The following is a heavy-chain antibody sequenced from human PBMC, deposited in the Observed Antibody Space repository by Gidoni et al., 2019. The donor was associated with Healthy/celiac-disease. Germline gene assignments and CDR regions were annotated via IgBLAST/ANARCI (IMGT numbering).Heavy chain of an antibody. CDR3: ARGDGDYAALLAY. J-gene: IGHJ4*02. Sequence: QVHLQQSCPGLVKPSATLSLTCTVSCGAISSYYWSWLRQPPGKGLEWLGYIYYSGSTNYNPSLKSRVTISVDTSKNQFSLKLSSVTAADTAVYYCARGDGDYAALLAYWGQGTLVTVSS. D-gene: IGHD4-17*01. CDR2: IYYSGST. CDR1: CGAISSYY. V-gene: IGHV4-59*01.